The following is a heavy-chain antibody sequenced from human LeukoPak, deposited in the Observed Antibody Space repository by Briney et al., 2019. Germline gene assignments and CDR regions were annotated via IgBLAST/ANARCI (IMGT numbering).Heavy chain of an antibody. CDR2: ISSSSSTI. D-gene: IGHD6-13*01. V-gene: IGHV3-48*01. CDR3: AREALSSSWGTDY. Sequence: GSLRLSCAASGFTFSSYAMHWVRQAPGKGLEWVSYISSSSSTIYYADSVKGRFTISRDNAKNSLYLQMNSLRAEDTAVYYCAREALSSSWGTDYWGQGTLVTVSS. CDR1: GFTFSSYA. J-gene: IGHJ4*02.